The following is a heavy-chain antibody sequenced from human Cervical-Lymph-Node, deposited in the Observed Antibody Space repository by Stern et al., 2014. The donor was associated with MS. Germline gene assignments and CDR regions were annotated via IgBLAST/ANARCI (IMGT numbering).Heavy chain of an antibody. V-gene: IGHV3-7*01. CDR3: TRFLQSGWSDLFDS. CDR2: INRDGSVT. D-gene: IGHD6-19*01. J-gene: IGHJ5*01. CDR1: GSTFSTSW. Sequence: EVQLVESGGGLVQPGGSQRLSCVASGSTFSTSWMSWVRQAPGKGLEWVANINRDGSVTFYLDPVKGRFTISRDNAKSSLYLEMNSVRAEDTAVYYCTRFLQSGWSDLFDSWGRGTLVTVSS.